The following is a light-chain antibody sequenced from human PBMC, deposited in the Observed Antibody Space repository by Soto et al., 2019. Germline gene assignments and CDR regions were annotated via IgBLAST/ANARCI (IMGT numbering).Light chain of an antibody. CDR2: DAS. V-gene: IGKV3-11*01. J-gene: IGKJ1*01. CDR1: QSGSGY. CDR3: QQRSKWRT. Sequence: EIVLTQSPATLSLSPGERATLSCRASQSGSGYLAWYQQKPGQAPRLLIDDASKRATGIPARFSGSGFGTDFTLTISSLEPEDFAVYYCQQRSKWRTFGQGTKVEIK.